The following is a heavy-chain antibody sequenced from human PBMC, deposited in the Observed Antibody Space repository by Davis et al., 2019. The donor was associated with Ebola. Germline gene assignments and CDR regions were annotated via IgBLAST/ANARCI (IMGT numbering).Heavy chain of an antibody. CDR2: MLHDGSEK. J-gene: IGHJ4*02. Sequence: GESLKISCAASGFTFSESWMAWVRQAPGKGLEWLANMLHDGSEKYSAGPVKGRFTISRDNARNSFYLQMNSLRVEDTAVYYCARDNYWKLDYWGQGILATVSS. D-gene: IGHD4-11*01. V-gene: IGHV3-7*01. CDR1: GFTFSESW. CDR3: ARDNYWKLDY.